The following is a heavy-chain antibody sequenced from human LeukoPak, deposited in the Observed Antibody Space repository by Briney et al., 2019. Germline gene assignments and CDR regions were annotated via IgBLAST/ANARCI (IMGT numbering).Heavy chain of an antibody. J-gene: IGHJ4*02. CDR1: GGSFSGYY. CDR2: INHSGST. V-gene: IGHV4-34*01. D-gene: IGHD2/OR15-2a*01. Sequence: SETLSLTCAVYGGSFSGYYWSWIRQPPEKGLEWIGEINHSGSTNYNPSLKSRVTISVDTSKNQFSLKLSSVTAADTAVYYCARLRLYAAFDYWGQGTLVTVSS. CDR3: ARLRLYAAFDY.